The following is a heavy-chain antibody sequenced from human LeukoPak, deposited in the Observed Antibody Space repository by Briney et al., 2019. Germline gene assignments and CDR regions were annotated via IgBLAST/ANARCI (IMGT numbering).Heavy chain of an antibody. J-gene: IGHJ6*02. Sequence: ASVKVSCKASGYTFTSYYMHWVRQAPGQGLEWMGIINPSGGSTSYAQKFQGRVSMTRDTSTSTVYMDLSSLRSEDTAVYYCARALYYFGSGSYSGYYGMDVWGQGTTVTVSS. D-gene: IGHD3-10*01. CDR2: INPSGGST. CDR3: ARALYYFGSGSYSGYYGMDV. CDR1: GYTFTSYY. V-gene: IGHV1-46*01.